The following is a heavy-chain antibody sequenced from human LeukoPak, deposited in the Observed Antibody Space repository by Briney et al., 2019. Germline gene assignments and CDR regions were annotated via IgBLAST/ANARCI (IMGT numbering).Heavy chain of an antibody. CDR3: ASDRRYYFDY. Sequence: SETLSLTCTVSGGSISSYYWSWIRQPPGKGLEWIGYIYYSGSTNYNPSLKSRVTISVDTSKNQFSLKLSSVTAADTAVYYCASDRRYYFDYWGQGTLVTVSS. CDR2: IYYSGST. V-gene: IGHV4-59*01. CDR1: GGSISSYY. J-gene: IGHJ4*02. D-gene: IGHD3-16*01.